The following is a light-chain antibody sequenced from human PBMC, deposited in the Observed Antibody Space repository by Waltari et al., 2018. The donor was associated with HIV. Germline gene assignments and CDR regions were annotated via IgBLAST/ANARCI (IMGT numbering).Light chain of an antibody. CDR3: QQTYSVSIT. J-gene: IGKJ5*01. CDR2: GVS. Sequence: QLTQSPSYLSASLGDKVCTTCRACQNIKTCVNWYQLRPGKAPRLLIYGVSGLPTGVPSRFTGGGSGADFTLTINNLQPEDFASYFCQQTYSVSITFGPGTRVEI. V-gene: IGKV1-39*01. CDR1: QNIKTC.